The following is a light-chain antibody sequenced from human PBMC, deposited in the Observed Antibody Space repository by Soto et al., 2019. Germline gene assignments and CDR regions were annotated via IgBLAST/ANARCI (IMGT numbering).Light chain of an antibody. Sequence: QSVLTQPPSASGTPGQRVTISCSGSASNIGSNYVYWYQQLPGSAPQLLIYRDNRRPSGVPDRFSGSRSGTSASLAISGLRSVDEADYYCAAWDDSLVVFGGGTKLTVL. V-gene: IGLV1-47*01. CDR3: AAWDDSLVV. J-gene: IGLJ2*01. CDR1: ASNIGSNY. CDR2: RDN.